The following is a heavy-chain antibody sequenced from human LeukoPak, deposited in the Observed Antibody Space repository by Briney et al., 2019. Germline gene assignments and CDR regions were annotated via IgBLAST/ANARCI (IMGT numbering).Heavy chain of an antibody. D-gene: IGHD5-12*01. Sequence: PSQTLSLTCTVSGGSISSGDYYWSWIRQPPGKGLEWIGYIYYSGSTYYNPSLKSRVTISVDTSKNQFSLKLGSVTAADTAVYYCAREVATVNGAFDIWGQGTMVTVSS. J-gene: IGHJ3*02. CDR1: GGSISSGDYY. V-gene: IGHV4-30-4*01. CDR2: IYYSGST. CDR3: AREVATVNGAFDI.